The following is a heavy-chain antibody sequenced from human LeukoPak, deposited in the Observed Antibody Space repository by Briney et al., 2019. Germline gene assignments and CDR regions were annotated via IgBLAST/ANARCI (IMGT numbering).Heavy chain of an antibody. Sequence: PSETMSLTCTVSGGSISSYYWSWIRQPPGKGLEWIGYIYYSGSTNYNPSLKSRVTISVDTSKNQFSLKLSSVTAADTAVYYCARLITFYYDSSGYADYWGQGTLVTVSS. CDR3: ARLITFYYDSSGYADY. V-gene: IGHV4-59*01. CDR2: IYYSGST. D-gene: IGHD3-22*01. CDR1: GGSISSYY. J-gene: IGHJ4*02.